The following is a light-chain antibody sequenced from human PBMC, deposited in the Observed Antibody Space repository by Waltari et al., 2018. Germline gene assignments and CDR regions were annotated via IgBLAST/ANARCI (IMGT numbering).Light chain of an antibody. CDR2: EVI. CDR1: NSDVGNYNL. CDR3: CSYAGSGTYV. V-gene: IGLV2-23*02. Sequence: QSALTQPASVSGTPGPSLTISCTGTNSDVGNYNLVSWYQHHPGEAPKLMICEVIKRPSGVSNRFSGSKSGNTASLTISGLQAEDEADYYCCSYAGSGTYVFGTGTKVTVL. J-gene: IGLJ1*01.